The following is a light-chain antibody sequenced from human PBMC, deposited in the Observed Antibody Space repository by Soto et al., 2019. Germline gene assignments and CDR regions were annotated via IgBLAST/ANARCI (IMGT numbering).Light chain of an antibody. V-gene: IGKV1-5*03. CDR2: KAS. J-gene: IGKJ1*01. CDR1: QSISSW. CDR3: QQYNSYRT. Sequence: DIQMTQSPSTLSASVGDRVTITCRASQSISSWLAWYQQKPVKAPKLLIYKASSLESGVPSRFSGSGSGTEFTLTISSLQPDDFATYYCQQYNSYRTFGQGTKVDI.